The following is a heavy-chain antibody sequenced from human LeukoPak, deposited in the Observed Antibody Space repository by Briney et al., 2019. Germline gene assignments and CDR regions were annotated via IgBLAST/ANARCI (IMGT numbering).Heavy chain of an antibody. CDR1: GFTFSSYG. D-gene: IGHD1-26*01. V-gene: IGHV3-33*01. Sequence: GGSLRLSCAASGFTFSSYGMHWVRQAPGKGLEWVAVIWYDGSNKYYADSVKVRFTIYRDNSKNTLYLQMNSLRAEDTAVYYCATSGSYYRFEYWGQGTLVTVSS. CDR3: ATSGSYYRFEY. CDR2: IWYDGSNK. J-gene: IGHJ4*02.